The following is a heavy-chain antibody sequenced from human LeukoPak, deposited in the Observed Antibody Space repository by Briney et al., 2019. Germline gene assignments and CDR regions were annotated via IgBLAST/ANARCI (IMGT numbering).Heavy chain of an antibody. V-gene: IGHV3-7*01. Sequence: GGSLILSCAASGFTFSSYWMSWVRQAPGKGLEWVANIKQDGSEKYYVDSVKGRFTISRDNAKNSLYLQMNSLRAEDTAVYYCARDYYDSSGYYFDYWGQGTLVTVSS. CDR2: IKQDGSEK. CDR3: ARDYYDSSGYYFDY. J-gene: IGHJ4*02. D-gene: IGHD3-22*01. CDR1: GFTFSSYW.